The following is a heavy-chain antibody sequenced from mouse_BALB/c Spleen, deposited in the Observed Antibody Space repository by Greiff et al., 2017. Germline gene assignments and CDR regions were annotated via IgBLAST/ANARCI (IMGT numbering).Heavy chain of an antibody. J-gene: IGHJ2*01. CDR3: ARDGGRRPFDD. CDR1: GFTFSSYT. CDR2: ISNGGGST. Sequence: DVHLVESGGGLVQPGGSLKLSCAASGFTFSSYTMSWVRQTPEKRLEWVAYISNGGGSTYYPDTVKGRFTISRDNAKNTLYLQMSSLKSEDTAMYYCARDGGRRPFDDWGQGTTLTVSA. V-gene: IGHV5-12-2*01.